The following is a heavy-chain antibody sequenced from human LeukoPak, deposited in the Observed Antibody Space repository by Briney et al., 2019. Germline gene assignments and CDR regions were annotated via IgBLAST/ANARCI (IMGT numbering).Heavy chain of an antibody. D-gene: IGHD6-13*01. J-gene: IGHJ3*02. CDR2: IWYDGSNK. V-gene: IGHV3-33*01. CDR3: ARDRGSWYGDAFDI. Sequence: PGGSLRLSCVASGFTFSSYGMHWVRQAPGKGLEWVAVIWYDGSNKYYADSVKGRFTISRDNSKNTLYLQMNSLRAEDTAVYYCARDRGSWYGDAFDIWGQGTMVTVSS. CDR1: GFTFSSYG.